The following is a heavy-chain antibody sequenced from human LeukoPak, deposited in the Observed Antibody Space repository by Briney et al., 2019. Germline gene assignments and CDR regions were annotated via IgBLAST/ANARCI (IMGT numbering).Heavy chain of an antibody. J-gene: IGHJ6*03. V-gene: IGHV3-7*01. CDR2: IKHGGSEK. CDR1: GFTFSSYW. CDR3: ARGGYCSGAICCSPHSYYMDV. D-gene: IGHD2-15*01. Sequence: PGGSQRLSCAASGFTFSSYWMSWVRQAPGKGLEWVASIKHGGSEKYYVDSVKGRFTISRDNAKNSLFLQMNSLRAEDTAVYYCARGGYCSGAICCSPHSYYMDVWGKGTTVTVSS.